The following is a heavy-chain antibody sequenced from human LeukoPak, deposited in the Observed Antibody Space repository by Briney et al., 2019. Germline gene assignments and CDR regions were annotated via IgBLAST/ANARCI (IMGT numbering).Heavy chain of an antibody. CDR2: ISYIGST. CDR3: ARDLVTVTKGFDI. V-gene: IGHV4-59*11. CDR1: DDSFSSHY. Sequence: SETLSLTCAVSDDSFSSHYWTWIRQPPGKGLEWIGYISYIGSTNYNPSLKSRVTISIETPKNHFSLKLTSVTAADTAVYYCARDLVTVTKGFDIWGQGTVVSVSS. J-gene: IGHJ3*02. D-gene: IGHD4-17*01.